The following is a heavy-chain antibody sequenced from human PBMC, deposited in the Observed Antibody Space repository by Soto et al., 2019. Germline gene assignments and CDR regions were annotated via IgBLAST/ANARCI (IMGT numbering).Heavy chain of an antibody. J-gene: IGHJ4*02. D-gene: IGHD1-1*01. CDR2: IKQDGSEK. Sequence: GGSLRLSCAASGFTFSSYWMSWVRQAPGKGLEWVANIKQDGSEKYYVDSVKGRFTISRDNAKNSLYLQMNSLRAEDTAVYYCARVFPWNPWSFDYWGQGTLVTVSS. CDR3: ARVFPWNPWSFDY. CDR1: GFTFSSYW. V-gene: IGHV3-7*01.